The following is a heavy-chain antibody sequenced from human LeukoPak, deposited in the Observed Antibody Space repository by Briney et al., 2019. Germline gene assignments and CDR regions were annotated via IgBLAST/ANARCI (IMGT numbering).Heavy chain of an antibody. V-gene: IGHV4-28*01. J-gene: IGHJ5*02. D-gene: IGHD2-21*01. CDR1: GYSVSSSNW. CDR3: ARHMVGTTDST. CDR2: IYYSGST. Sequence: PSETLSLTCAVSGYSVSSSNWWGWIRQPPGKGLEWIGYIYYSGSTYYSPSLKSRVTMSVDTPKNQFSLKLSSVTAVDTAVYYCARHMVGTTDSTWGQGTLVTVSS.